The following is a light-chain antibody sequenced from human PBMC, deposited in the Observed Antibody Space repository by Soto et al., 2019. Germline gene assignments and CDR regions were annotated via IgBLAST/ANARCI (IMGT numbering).Light chain of an antibody. V-gene: IGLV2-8*01. Sequence: QSALTQPPSASGSPGQSVAISCTGTSSDVGGYNYVSWYQQHPGKAPKLMIYEVNKRPSGVPDRFSGSKSGNTASLTVSGLQAEDEADYCCSAYAGSVPAFGGGTKLTVL. J-gene: IGLJ3*02. CDR1: SSDVGGYNY. CDR3: SAYAGSVPA. CDR2: EVN.